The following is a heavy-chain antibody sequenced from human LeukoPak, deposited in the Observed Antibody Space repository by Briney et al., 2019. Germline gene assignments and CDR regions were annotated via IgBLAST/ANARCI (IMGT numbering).Heavy chain of an antibody. V-gene: IGHV3-74*01. J-gene: IGHJ4*02. CDR1: GFTFGNYW. CDR2: IKSDGTTT. CDR3: AGGYYYDSSGPNIPFDY. D-gene: IGHD3-22*01. Sequence: PGGSLRLSCAASGFTFGNYWMHWVRQAPGKGLVWVSRIKSDGTTTTYADSVEGRFTISRDNAKNTLYLQMNSVRAEDTAVYYCAGGYYYDSSGPNIPFDYWGQGTLVAVSS.